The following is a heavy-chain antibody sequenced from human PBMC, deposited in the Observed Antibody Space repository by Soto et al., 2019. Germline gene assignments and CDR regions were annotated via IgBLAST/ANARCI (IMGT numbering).Heavy chain of an antibody. J-gene: IGHJ5*02. D-gene: IGHD3-9*01. Sequence: QVQLQESGPGLVKPSQTLSLTCTVSGGSISSGGYYWSWIRQHPGKGLEWIGYIYYSGSTYYNPSLKSRVTISVYTSKNQFSLKLSSVTAADTAVYYCARDSPDIVTGLRGWFDPWGQGTLVTVSS. CDR1: GGSISSGGYY. CDR3: ARDSPDIVTGLRGWFDP. V-gene: IGHV4-31*03. CDR2: IYYSGST.